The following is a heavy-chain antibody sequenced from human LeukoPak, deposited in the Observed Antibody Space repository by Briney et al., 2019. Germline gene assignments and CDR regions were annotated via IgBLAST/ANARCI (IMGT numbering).Heavy chain of an antibody. CDR3: AKGGANNLYYFDY. D-gene: IGHD1-26*01. J-gene: IGHJ4*02. CDR1: GFSITDYG. Sequence: PGGSLRLSCEASGFSITDYGMHWVRQVPGKGLEWVAVMSYETSNKYYSDSVKGRFVISRDISKNTLFLQMNSLRAEDTAVYYCAKGGANNLYYFDYWGQGTLVTVSS. V-gene: IGHV3-30*18. CDR2: MSYETSNK.